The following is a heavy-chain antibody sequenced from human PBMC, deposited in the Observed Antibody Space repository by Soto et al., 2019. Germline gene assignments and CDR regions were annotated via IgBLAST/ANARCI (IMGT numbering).Heavy chain of an antibody. CDR3: ARGHRGGSDLAFDI. CDR2: IIPIFGTA. V-gene: IGHV1-69*06. CDR1: GGTFSSYA. J-gene: IGHJ3*02. D-gene: IGHD3-10*01. Sequence: QVQLVQSGAEVKKPGSSVKVSCKASGGTFSSYAISWVRQAPGRGLEWMGGIIPIFGTANYAQKVQGRVTITADKSTSTAYMELSSLRSADTAVYYCARGHRGGSDLAFDIWGQGTMVTVSS.